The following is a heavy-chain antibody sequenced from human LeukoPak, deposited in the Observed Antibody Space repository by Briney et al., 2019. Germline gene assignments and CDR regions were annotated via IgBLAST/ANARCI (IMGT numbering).Heavy chain of an antibody. D-gene: IGHD4-17*01. J-gene: IGHJ4*02. CDR1: GGSISSSSYY. V-gene: IGHV4-39*01. CDR3: ARQGFDYGEIFDY. Sequence: SETLSLTCTVSGGSISSSSYYWGWIRQPPGKGLEWIGSIYYSGSTYYNPSLKSRVTISVDTSKNQFSLKLSSVTAADTAVYHCARQGFDYGEIFDYWGQGTLVTVSS. CDR2: IYYSGST.